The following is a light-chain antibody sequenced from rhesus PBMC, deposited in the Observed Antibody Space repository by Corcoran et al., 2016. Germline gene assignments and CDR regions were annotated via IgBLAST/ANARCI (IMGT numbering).Light chain of an antibody. V-gene: IGKV1-74*01. CDR3: QHSHGTPYN. CDR1: ENINNY. CDR2: AAS. J-gene: IGKJ2*01. Sequence: DIQMTQSPSPLSASVGDRVTITCRASENINNYLHWYQQKPGKAPQLLVPAASALQSGVPSRFSGSGSGTDYTFPISGLQPEDVATYYWQHSHGTPYNFGQGAKVQIK.